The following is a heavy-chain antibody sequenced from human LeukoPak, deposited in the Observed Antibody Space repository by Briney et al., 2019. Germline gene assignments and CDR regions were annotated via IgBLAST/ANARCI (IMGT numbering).Heavy chain of an antibody. CDR1: GVSISSYY. CDR2: IYYSGST. CDR3: AREESLYSSSWYYYYGMDV. V-gene: IGHV4-59*12. J-gene: IGHJ6*02. D-gene: IGHD6-13*01. Sequence: PSETLSLTCTVSGVSISSYYWSWIRQPPGKGLEWIGYIYYSGSTNYNPSLKSRVTMSVDTSKNQFSLKLSSVTAADTAVYYCAREESLYSSSWYYYYGMDVWGQGTTVTVSS.